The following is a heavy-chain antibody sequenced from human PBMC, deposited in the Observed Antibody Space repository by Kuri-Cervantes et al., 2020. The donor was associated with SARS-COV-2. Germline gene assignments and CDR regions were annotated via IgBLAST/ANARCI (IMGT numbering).Heavy chain of an antibody. CDR3: ARDRRVVIGGGGLAGYMDV. J-gene: IGHJ6*03. CDR1: GYSISSGYY. D-gene: IGHD3-3*01. CDR2: IYYSGST. Sequence: SETLSLTCAVSGYSISSGYYWGWIRQPPGKGLEWIGSIYYSGSTYYNPSLKSRVTISVDTSKNQFSLKLSSVTAADTAVYYCARDRRVVIGGGGLAGYMDVWGKGTTVTVSS. V-gene: IGHV4-38-2*02.